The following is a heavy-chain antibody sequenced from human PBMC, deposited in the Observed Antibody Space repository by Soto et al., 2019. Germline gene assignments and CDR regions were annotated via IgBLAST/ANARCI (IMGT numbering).Heavy chain of an antibody. Sequence: PGGSLRLSCAASGFTFSGSAMHWVRQASGNGLEWVGRIRSKANSYATAYAASVKGRFTISRDDSKNTAYLQMNSLKTEDTAVYYCTSRSIVVVVAATTFDYWGQGTLVTVSS. D-gene: IGHD2-15*01. V-gene: IGHV3-73*01. CDR1: GFTFSGSA. J-gene: IGHJ4*02. CDR2: IRSKANSYAT. CDR3: TSRSIVVVVAATTFDY.